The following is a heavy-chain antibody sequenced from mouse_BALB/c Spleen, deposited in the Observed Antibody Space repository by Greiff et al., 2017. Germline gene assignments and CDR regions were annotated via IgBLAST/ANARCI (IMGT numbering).Heavy chain of an antibody. Sequence: EVKLMESGGGLVQPGGSLRLSCATSGFTFTDYYMSWVRQPPGKALEWLGFIRNKANGYTTEYSASVKGRFTISRDNSQSILYLQMNTLRAEDSATYYCARDSIYYYGSSYPYYYAMDYWGQGTSVTVSS. V-gene: IGHV7-3*02. CDR2: IRNKANGYTT. D-gene: IGHD1-1*01. CDR3: ARDSIYYYGSSYPYYYAMDY. J-gene: IGHJ4*01. CDR1: GFTFTDYY.